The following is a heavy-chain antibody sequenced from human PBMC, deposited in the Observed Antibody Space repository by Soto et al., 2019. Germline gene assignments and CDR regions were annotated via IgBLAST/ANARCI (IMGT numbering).Heavy chain of an antibody. J-gene: IGHJ4*02. V-gene: IGHV1-18*01. Sequence: ASVKVSCKASGYTFTSYGISWVRQAPGQGLEWMGWISAYNGNTNYAQKLQGRVTMTTDKSTSTAYMEMRSLRSDDTAVYYCERVPWVVPDYWGQGTLVTVSS. D-gene: IGHD2-15*01. CDR3: ERVPWVVPDY. CDR2: ISAYNGNT. CDR1: GYTFTSYG.